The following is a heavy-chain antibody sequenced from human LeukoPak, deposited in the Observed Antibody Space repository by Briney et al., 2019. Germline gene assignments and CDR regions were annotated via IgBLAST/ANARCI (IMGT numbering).Heavy chain of an antibody. V-gene: IGHV3-9*01. Sequence: PGRFLRLSCAASGFTFDDYAMHWVRQAPGKGLEWVSGISWNSGSIGYADSVKGRFTISRDNAKNSLYLQMNSLRAEDTALYYCAKDFTEGIAVAGTGFDYWGQGTLVTVSS. CDR2: ISWNSGSI. CDR3: AKDFTEGIAVAGTGFDY. D-gene: IGHD6-19*01. CDR1: GFTFDDYA. J-gene: IGHJ4*02.